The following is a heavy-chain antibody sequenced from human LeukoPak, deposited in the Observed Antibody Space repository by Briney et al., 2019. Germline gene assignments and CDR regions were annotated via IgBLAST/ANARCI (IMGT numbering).Heavy chain of an antibody. J-gene: IGHJ4*02. Sequence: ETLSLTCAVSGGSISSCYRSWIRQAPGKGLEWVWYIYYSGSTNYNPSLKSRVTISVDTSKNQLFLKLNSVRAADTAVYYCARRSDYDRSGYSLDYWGQGTLVTVSS. V-gene: IGHV4-59*08. CDR1: GGSISSCY. D-gene: IGHD3-22*01. CDR2: IYYSGST. CDR3: ARRSDYDRSGYSLDY.